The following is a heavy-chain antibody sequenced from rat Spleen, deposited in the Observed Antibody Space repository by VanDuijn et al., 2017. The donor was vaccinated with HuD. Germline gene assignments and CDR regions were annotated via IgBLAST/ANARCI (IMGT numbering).Heavy chain of an antibody. CDR2: ISTGGGNT. Sequence: EVQLVESGGGLVQPGRSMKLSCTALGFTFSNYYMAWVRQAPTKGLEWVASISTGGGNTYYRDSVKGRFTISRDNAKNTLYLQMDSLRSEDTATYYCAKDIGYRYPKYFDYWGQGVMVTVSS. CDR1: GFTFSNYY. D-gene: IGHD1-4*01. CDR3: AKDIGYRYPKYFDY. J-gene: IGHJ2*01. V-gene: IGHV5-25*01.